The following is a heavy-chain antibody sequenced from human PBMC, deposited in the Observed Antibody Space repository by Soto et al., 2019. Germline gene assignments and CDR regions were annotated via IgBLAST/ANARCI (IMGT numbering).Heavy chain of an antibody. V-gene: IGHV4-34*01. J-gene: IGHJ5*02. CDR2: TSH. CDR1: GGSFSDYY. Sequence: QVQLQQWGAGLLKPSETLSLTCAVYGGSFSDYYWSWIRQAPGKGLEWIGETSHSNPSLKSRVSISVDTSNIPSSLNVTSVTAADTAIYYCARGGRYCTSTSCYGWWFDPWGQGTLVAVSS. D-gene: IGHD2-2*01. CDR3: ARGGRYCTSTSCYGWWFDP.